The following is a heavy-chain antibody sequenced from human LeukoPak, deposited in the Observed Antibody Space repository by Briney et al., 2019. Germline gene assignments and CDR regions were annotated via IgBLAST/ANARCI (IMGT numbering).Heavy chain of an antibody. CDR2: ISSSSSTI. V-gene: IGHV3-48*01. CDR1: GFTFSSYS. CDR3: AKRIAAAGKYYFDY. J-gene: IGHJ4*02. D-gene: IGHD6-13*01. Sequence: GGSLRLSCAASGFTFSSYSMNWVRQAPGKGLEWVSYISSSSSTIYYADSVKGRFTTSRDNAKNSLYLQMNSLRVEDTAVYYCAKRIAAAGKYYFDYWGQGTLVTVSS.